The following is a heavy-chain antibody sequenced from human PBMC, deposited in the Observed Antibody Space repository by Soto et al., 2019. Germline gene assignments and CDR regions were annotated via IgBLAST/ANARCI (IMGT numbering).Heavy chain of an antibody. D-gene: IGHD3-10*01. CDR1: GSSFSIYG. CDR3: ARDLDGSGSYYTDY. V-gene: IGHV1-18*01. Sequence: ASVKVSCKASGSSFSIYGINWVRQAPGQGLEWMGWIKPYNGNTKYAQNLQGRMTMTTDTSTSTAYMELRSLRSDDTAVYYCARDLDGSGSYYTDYWGQGTLVTVSS. J-gene: IGHJ4*02. CDR2: IKPYNGNT.